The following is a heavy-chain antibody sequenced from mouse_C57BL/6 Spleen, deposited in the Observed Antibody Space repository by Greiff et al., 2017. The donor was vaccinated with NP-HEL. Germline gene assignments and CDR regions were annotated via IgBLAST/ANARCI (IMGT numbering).Heavy chain of an antibody. CDR2: IWSDGST. CDR3: ARQSYYDYDGYAMDY. D-gene: IGHD2-4*01. J-gene: IGHJ4*01. V-gene: IGHV2-6-1*01. CDR1: GFSLTSYG. Sequence: VKLMESGPGLVAPSQSLSITCTVSGFSLTSYGVHWVRQPPGKGLEWLVVIWSDGSTTYNSALKSRPSISKDNSKSQVFLKMNSLQTDDTAMYDCARQSYYDYDGYAMDYWGQGTSVTVAS.